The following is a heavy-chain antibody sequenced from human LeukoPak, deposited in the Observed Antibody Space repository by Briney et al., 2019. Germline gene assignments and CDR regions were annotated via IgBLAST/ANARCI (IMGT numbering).Heavy chain of an antibody. CDR3: AELGITMIGGV. D-gene: IGHD3-10*02. J-gene: IGHJ6*04. CDR1: GFTFSSYG. Sequence: GGSLRLSCTASGFTFSSYGMHWVRQAPGKGLEWVAVISYDGSNKYYADSVKGRFTISRDNAKNSLYLQMNSLRAEDTAVYYCAELGITMIGGVWGKGTTVTISS. CDR2: ISYDGSNK. V-gene: IGHV3-30*18.